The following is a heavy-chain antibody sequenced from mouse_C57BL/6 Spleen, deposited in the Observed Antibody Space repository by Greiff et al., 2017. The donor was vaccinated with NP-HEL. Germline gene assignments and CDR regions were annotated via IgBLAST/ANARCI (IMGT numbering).Heavy chain of an antibody. CDR3: VRHGTGGFDY. CDR1: GFSFNTYA. V-gene: IGHV10-1*01. Sequence: EVKLVESGGGLVQPKGSLKLSCAASGFSFNTYAMNWVRQAPGKGLEWVARIRSKSNNYATYYADSVKDRFTISRDDSESMLYLQMNNLKTEDTAMYYCVRHGTGGFDYWGQGTTLTVSS. CDR2: IRSKSNNYAT. J-gene: IGHJ2*01. D-gene: IGHD3-1*01.